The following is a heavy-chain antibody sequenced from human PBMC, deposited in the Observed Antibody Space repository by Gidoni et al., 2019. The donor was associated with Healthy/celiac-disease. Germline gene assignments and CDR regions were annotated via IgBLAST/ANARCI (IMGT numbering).Heavy chain of an antibody. D-gene: IGHD2-15*01. CDR3: AKVGYCSGGSCYYYYGMDV. Sequence: QVQLVESGGGVVQPGRSLRLSCAASGFTFSSYSMHWVRQAPGKGLEWVAVISYDGSNKYCADSVKGRFTISRDNSKNTLYLQMNSLRAEDTAVYYCAKVGYCSGGSCYYYYGMDVWGQGTTVTVSS. V-gene: IGHV3-30*18. CDR1: GFTFSSYS. CDR2: ISYDGSNK. J-gene: IGHJ6*02.